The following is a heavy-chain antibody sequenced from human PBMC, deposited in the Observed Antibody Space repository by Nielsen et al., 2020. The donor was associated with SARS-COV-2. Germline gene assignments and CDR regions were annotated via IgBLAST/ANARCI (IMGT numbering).Heavy chain of an antibody. J-gene: IGHJ6*03. Sequence: WIRQPPGKGLEWVSYISSSSSTIYYADSVKGRFTISRDNAKNSLYLQMNSLRAEDTAVYYCAREGPAADQNYYYYYYMDVWGKGTTVTVSS. CDR3: AREGPAADQNYYYYYYMDV. V-gene: IGHV3-48*04. CDR2: ISSSSSTI. D-gene: IGHD6-13*01.